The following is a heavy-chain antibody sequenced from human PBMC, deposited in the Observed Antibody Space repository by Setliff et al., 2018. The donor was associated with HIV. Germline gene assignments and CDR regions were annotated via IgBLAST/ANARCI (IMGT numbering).Heavy chain of an antibody. CDR3: ARGKGVGGVVITGGLDV. CDR2: INPNTGVS. D-gene: IGHD3-10*01. J-gene: IGHJ6*04. Sequence: ASVKVSCKASGYTFSDYYMHWVRQAPGQGLEWMGWINPNTGVSGYALKFQARVTMTRDTSISTAYMELSSLTSEDTAAYYCARGKGVGGVVITGGLDVWGKGTTVTVSS. CDR1: GYTFSDYY. V-gene: IGHV1-2*02.